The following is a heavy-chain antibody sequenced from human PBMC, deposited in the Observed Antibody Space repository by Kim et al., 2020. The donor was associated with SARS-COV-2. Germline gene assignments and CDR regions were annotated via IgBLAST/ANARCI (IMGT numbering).Heavy chain of an antibody. V-gene: IGHV3-49*04. CDR2: IRSKAYGGTT. CDR1: GFTFGDYA. Sequence: GGSLRLSCTASGFTFGDYAMSWVRQAPGKGLEWVGFIRSKAYGGTTEYAASVKGRFTISRDDSKSIAYLQMNSLKTEDTAVYYCTRVGDYGDRQPIDYWGQGTLVTVSS. CDR3: TRVGDYGDRQPIDY. J-gene: IGHJ4*02. D-gene: IGHD4-17*01.